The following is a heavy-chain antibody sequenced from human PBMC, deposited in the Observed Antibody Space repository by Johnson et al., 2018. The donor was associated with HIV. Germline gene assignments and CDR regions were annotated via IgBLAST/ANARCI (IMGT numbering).Heavy chain of an antibody. CDR3: AKLPVLYGDFDDAFNI. J-gene: IGHJ3*02. Sequence: QVQLVESGGGVMQPGKSLRLSCEASGFTFRSYAMHWVRQAPGKGLEWVAVITYDGRNKYYTDSVKGRFIISRDNSKNSLYLQMNSLRAEDTAVYYCAKLPVLYGDFDDAFNIWGQGTMVTVSS. D-gene: IGHD4-17*01. CDR2: ITYDGRNK. CDR1: GFTFRSYA. V-gene: IGHV3-30*18.